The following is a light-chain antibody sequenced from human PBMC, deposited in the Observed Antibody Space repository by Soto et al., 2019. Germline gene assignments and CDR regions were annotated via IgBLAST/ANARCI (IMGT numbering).Light chain of an antibody. J-gene: IGKJ1*01. CDR1: ENVYGN. Sequence: EIVMTQSPATLSVSPGERASLSCRASENVYGNVAWYQQKPGQAPNLLIYDASTRATDIPARFSGSGSGTEFTLTISSLQPEDFATYYCQQSYSTPRTFGQGTKVEIK. V-gene: IGKV3-15*01. CDR2: DAS. CDR3: QQSYSTPRT.